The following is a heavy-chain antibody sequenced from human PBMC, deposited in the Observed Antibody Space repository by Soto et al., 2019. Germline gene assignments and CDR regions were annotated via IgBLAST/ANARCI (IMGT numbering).Heavy chain of an antibody. J-gene: IGHJ6*02. Sequence: SVKVSCKASGGTFSSYAISWVRQAPGQGLEWMGGIIPIFGTANYAQKFQGRVTITADKSTSTAYMELSSLRSEDTAVYYCATLAARVGGIYYYYGMDVWGQGTTVTVSS. D-gene: IGHD6-6*01. V-gene: IGHV1-69*06. CDR1: GGTFSSYA. CDR3: ATLAARVGGIYYYYGMDV. CDR2: IIPIFGTA.